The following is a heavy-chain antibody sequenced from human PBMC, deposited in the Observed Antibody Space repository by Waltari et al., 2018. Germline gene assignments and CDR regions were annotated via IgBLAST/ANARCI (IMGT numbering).Heavy chain of an antibody. CDR2: IYPGDSDT. CDR1: GYSFTSYW. Sequence: AEVKKPGESLKISCKGSGYSFTSYWIGWVRQMPGKGLEWMGIIYPGDSDTRYSPSFQGQVTIAADKSISTAYLQWSSLKASDTAMDYCARHIGPGGSHPPLGDAFDIWGQGTMVTVSS. V-gene: IGHV5-51*01. CDR3: ARHIGPGGSHPPLGDAFDI. D-gene: IGHD3-16*01. J-gene: IGHJ3*02.